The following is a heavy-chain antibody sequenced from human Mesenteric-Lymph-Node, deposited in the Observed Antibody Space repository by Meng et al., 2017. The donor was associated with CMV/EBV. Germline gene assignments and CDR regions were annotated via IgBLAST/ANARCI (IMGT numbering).Heavy chain of an antibody. J-gene: IGHJ4*02. CDR2: IYYSGST. CDR3: ARQRSRGVIIFDY. V-gene: IGHV4-39*01. D-gene: IGHD3-10*01. Sequence: SGGSISSSSYYWGWIRQPPGKGLEWIGSIYYSGSTYYNPSLKSRVTISVDTSKNQFSLKLSSVTAADTAVYYCARQRSRGVIIFDYWGQGTLVTVSS. CDR1: GGSISSSSYY.